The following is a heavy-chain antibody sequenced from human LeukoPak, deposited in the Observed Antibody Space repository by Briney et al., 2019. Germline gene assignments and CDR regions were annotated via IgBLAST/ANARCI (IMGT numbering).Heavy chain of an antibody. CDR2: INPNTGGT. V-gene: IGHV1-2*02. CDR1: GYTFTGYY. CDR3: ARALVPAAQRVSS. J-gene: IGHJ5*02. D-gene: IGHD2-2*01. Sequence: ASVKVSCKASGYTFTGYYLHWVRQAPGQGLEWMGWINPNTGGTKYAQKFQGRVTMTRDTSISIAYVEVTRLTSDDTAVYYCARALVPAAQRVSSWGQGTLVTVSS.